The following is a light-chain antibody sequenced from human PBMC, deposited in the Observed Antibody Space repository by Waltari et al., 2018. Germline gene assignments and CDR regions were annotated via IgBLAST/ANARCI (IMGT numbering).Light chain of an antibody. J-gene: IGLJ3*02. Sequence: NFLLTQPRSLSESPGKTFVISCTRSSGSIAGNYVQWYQQRPGSAPPTVIYEDDQRPSGVPDRFSGSLDSSTNSASLTISGLKTEDEADYYCQSYTNTNQGVFGGGTKLTVL. CDR3: QSYTNTNQGV. CDR1: SGSIAGNY. V-gene: IGLV6-57*04. CDR2: EDD.